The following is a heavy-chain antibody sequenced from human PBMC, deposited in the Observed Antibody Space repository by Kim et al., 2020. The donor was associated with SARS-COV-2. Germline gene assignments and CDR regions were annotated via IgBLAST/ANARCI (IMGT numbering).Heavy chain of an antibody. CDR3: ARAIIYYFDY. D-gene: IGHD3-10*01. J-gene: IGHJ4*02. Sequence: SETLSLTCTVSGGSISSSSYYWGWIRKPPGKGLEWIGSIYYSGSTYYNPSLKSRLTISVDTSKNQFSLKLSSVTAADTAVYYCARAIIYYFDYWGQGTLVTVSS. V-gene: IGHV4-39*07. CDR2: IYYSGST. CDR1: GGSISSSSYY.